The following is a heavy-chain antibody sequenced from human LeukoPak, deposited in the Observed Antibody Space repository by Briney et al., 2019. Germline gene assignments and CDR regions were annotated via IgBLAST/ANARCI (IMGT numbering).Heavy chain of an antibody. CDR1: GGTFSSYA. V-gene: IGHV1-69*01. CDR2: IIPIFGTA. D-gene: IGHD6-13*01. J-gene: IGHJ6*02. Sequence: GSSVKVSCKASGGTFSSYAISWVRQAPGQGLEWMGGIIPIFGTANYAQKFQGRVTITADESTSTAYMELSSLRSEDTAVYYCARQAPYSSSWYYYYYGMDVWGQGTTVTVSS. CDR3: ARQAPYSSSWYYYYYGMDV.